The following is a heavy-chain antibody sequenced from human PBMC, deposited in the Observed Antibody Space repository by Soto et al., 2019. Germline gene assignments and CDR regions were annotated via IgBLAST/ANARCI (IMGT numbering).Heavy chain of an antibody. CDR2: ISGSGGST. J-gene: IGHJ6*02. Sequence: VSVKVSCAASGFTFSSYAMSWVRQAPGKGLEWVSAISGSGGSTYYADSVKGRFTISRDNSKNTLYLQMNSLRAEDTAVYYCAALERHYYYYGMDVWGQGTTVTVSS. V-gene: IGHV3-23*01. CDR1: GFTFSSYA. CDR3: AALERHYYYYGMDV. D-gene: IGHD1-1*01.